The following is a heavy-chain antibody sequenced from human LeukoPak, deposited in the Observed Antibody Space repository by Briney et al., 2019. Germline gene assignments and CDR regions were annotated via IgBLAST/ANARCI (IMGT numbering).Heavy chain of an antibody. CDR2: ISSSSRTI. CDR3: ARGRAYCGGDCYSPLGY. CDR1: GFTFSSHS. V-gene: IGHV3-48*04. D-gene: IGHD2-21*02. J-gene: IGHJ4*02. Sequence: GGSLRLSCAASGFTFSSHSMKWVRQAPGKGLEWISYISSSSRTIYYADSVKGRLTISRDNAKNSLYLQMSSLSAEDTAVYYCARGRAYCGGDCYSPLGYWGQGTLVTVSS.